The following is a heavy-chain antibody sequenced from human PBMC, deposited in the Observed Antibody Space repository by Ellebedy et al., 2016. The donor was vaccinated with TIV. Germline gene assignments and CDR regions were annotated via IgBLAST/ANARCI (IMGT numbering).Heavy chain of an antibody. V-gene: IGHV3-23*01. D-gene: IGHD5-18*01. Sequence: GESLKISCAASGFTFSSYAMSWVRQAPGKGLEWVSAISGSGGSTYYADSVKGRFTISRDNSKNTLYLQMNSLRAEDTAVYFCAKERTSGDGYWVFDNWGQGTLVSVSS. CDR2: ISGSGGST. J-gene: IGHJ4*02. CDR1: GFTFSSYA. CDR3: AKERTSGDGYWVFDN.